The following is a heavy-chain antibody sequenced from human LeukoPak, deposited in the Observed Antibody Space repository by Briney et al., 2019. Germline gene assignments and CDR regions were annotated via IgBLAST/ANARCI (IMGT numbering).Heavy chain of an antibody. CDR2: INPNSGGT. V-gene: IGHV1-2*02. CDR3: ARARSGYLDY. Sequence: ASVRVSCKASGYTLTGYYMHCVRQAPGQGVEWMGWINPNSGGTNYAQKFQGRVTMTRDASISTAYMEMSRLRSDDTAVYYCARARSGYLDYWGQGTLVTVSS. D-gene: IGHD2-15*01. CDR1: GYTLTGYY. J-gene: IGHJ4*02.